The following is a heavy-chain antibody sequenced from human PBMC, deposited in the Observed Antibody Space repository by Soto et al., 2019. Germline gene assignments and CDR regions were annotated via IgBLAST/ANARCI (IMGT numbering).Heavy chain of an antibody. D-gene: IGHD1-1*01. CDR3: ARGKQQLVPYYYYAMDV. CDR2: IYYSGST. J-gene: IGHJ6*02. CDR1: GGSISSGYYY. Sequence: SETLSLTCTVSGGSISSGYYYWSWIRQPPGKGLEWIGYIYYSGSTYYNPSLKSRVSISVDTSKNQFSLKLSSVTAADTAVYYCARGKQQLVPYYYYAMDVWGQGTTVTVSS. V-gene: IGHV4-30-4*01.